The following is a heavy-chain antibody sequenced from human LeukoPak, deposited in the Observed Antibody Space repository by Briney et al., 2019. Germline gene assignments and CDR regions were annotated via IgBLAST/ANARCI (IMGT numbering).Heavy chain of an antibody. Sequence: GGSLRLSCAVSGFTVSRNYMSWVRQAPGKGLEGVSVIYSGGSTYYADSVKGRFTISRDNSKNTLYLQMNSLRAEDTAVYYCARWDYWGQGTLVTVSS. V-gene: IGHV3-66*01. CDR2: IYSGGST. CDR1: GFTVSRNY. CDR3: ARWDY. J-gene: IGHJ4*02.